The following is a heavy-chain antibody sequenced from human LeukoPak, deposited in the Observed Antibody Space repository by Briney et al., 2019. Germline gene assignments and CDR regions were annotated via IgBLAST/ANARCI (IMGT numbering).Heavy chain of an antibody. CDR3: AKGAYDYIEIGYFDS. CDR2: LIGSSGST. D-gene: IGHD5-12*01. Sequence: GGSLRLSCAASGFTSTKYAMNWVRQAPGKGLEWVSVLIGSSGSTDYADSVKGRFTISRDNSKNTVFLQMNSLRAEDTAIYYCAKGAYDYIEIGYFDSWGQGALVTVSS. V-gene: IGHV3-23*01. CDR1: GFTSTKYA. J-gene: IGHJ4*02.